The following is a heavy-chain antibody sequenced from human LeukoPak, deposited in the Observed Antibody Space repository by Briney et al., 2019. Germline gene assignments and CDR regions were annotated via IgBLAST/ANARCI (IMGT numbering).Heavy chain of an antibody. Sequence: GGSLRLSCTASGFTFGDYVMSWVRQAPGKGLEWVGFIRSKAYGGTTEYAASVKGRFTISRDDSKSIAYLQMNSLKTEDTAVYYCTRGVNDGSGSPYYFDYWGQGTLVTVSS. CDR3: TRGVNDGSGSPYYFDY. D-gene: IGHD3-10*01. V-gene: IGHV3-49*04. J-gene: IGHJ4*02. CDR2: IRSKAYGGTT. CDR1: GFTFGDYV.